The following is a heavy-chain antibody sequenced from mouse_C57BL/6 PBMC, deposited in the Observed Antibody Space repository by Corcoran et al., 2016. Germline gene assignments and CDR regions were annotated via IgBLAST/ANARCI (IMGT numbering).Heavy chain of an antibody. CDR3: ARSGYDYFYYFDY. V-gene: IGHV1-26*01. D-gene: IGHD2-4*01. CDR1: GYTFTDYY. CDR2: INPNNGGT. Sequence: EVQLQQSGPELVKPGASVKISCKASGYTFTDYYMNWVKQSHGKSLEWIGDINPNNGGTSYNQKFKGKATLTVDKSSSTAYMELRSLTSEDTAVYYCARSGYDYFYYFDYWGQGTTLTVSS. J-gene: IGHJ2*01.